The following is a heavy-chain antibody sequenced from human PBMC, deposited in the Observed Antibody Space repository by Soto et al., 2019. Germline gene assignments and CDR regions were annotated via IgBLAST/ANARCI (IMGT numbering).Heavy chain of an antibody. Sequence: EALSLTCTVTGGAISGYYWTWIRQSDGEGLEWIGRIYSSGSTNYNPSLKSRVTISLDTSMNYFSLRLSSVTAADTAVYYCARGQRFSDWFDPWGQGTLVTVSS. CDR3: ARGQRFSDWFDP. D-gene: IGHD3-3*01. V-gene: IGHV4-4*07. CDR2: IYSSGST. CDR1: GGAISGYY. J-gene: IGHJ5*02.